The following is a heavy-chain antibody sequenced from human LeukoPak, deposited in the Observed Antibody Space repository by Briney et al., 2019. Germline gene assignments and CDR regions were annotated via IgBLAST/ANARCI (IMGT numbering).Heavy chain of an antibody. CDR3: AKGVRGGTWYFDL. CDR2: ISSSGGST. CDR1: GFTFSSYA. D-gene: IGHD3-10*01. J-gene: IGHJ2*01. V-gene: IGHV3-23*01. Sequence: GGSLRLLCAASGFTFSSYAMSWVRRAPGKGLEWVSAISSSGGSTYYADSVKGRFTISRDNSKNTLYLQMNSLRAEDTAVYYCAKGVRGGTWYFDLWGRGTLVTVSS.